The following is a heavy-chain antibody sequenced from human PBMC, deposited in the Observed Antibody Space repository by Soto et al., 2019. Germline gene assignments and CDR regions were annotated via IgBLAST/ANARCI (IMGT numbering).Heavy chain of an antibody. D-gene: IGHD3-16*02. J-gene: IGHJ5*02. CDR3: ARDIVSTTGCFDP. V-gene: IGHV1-2*02. Sequence: APVKVSCKASGYTFTGKYLHWVRQAPGQGLEWMGWINPNSGVTNYAEKFQGRVTMTRDTSISTAYMDLTRLKSDDTAVYYCARDIVSTTGCFDPWGQGTLVTVSS. CDR1: GYTFTGKY. CDR2: INPNSGVT.